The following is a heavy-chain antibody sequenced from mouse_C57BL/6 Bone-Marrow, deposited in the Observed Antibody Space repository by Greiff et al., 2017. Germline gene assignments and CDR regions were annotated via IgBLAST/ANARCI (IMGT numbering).Heavy chain of an antibody. CDR3: ARTPWLLRFEDWYFDV. Sequence: QVQLKQSGPELVKPGASVKISCKASGYSFTSYYIHWVKQRPGQGLEWIGWIYPGSGNTKYNEKFKGKATLTADTSSSTAYMQLSSLTSEDSAVYYCARTPWLLRFEDWYFDVWGTGTTVTVSS. CDR2: IYPGSGNT. J-gene: IGHJ1*03. D-gene: IGHD2-3*01. CDR1: GYSFTSYY. V-gene: IGHV1-66*01.